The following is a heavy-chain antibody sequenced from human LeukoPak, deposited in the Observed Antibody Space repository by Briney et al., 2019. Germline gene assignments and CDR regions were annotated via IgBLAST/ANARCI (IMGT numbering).Heavy chain of an antibody. CDR2: ISSSSSYI. CDR1: GFTFSSYS. D-gene: IGHD4-11*01. J-gene: IGHJ6*03. Sequence: PGGSLRLSCAASGFTFSSYSMNWVRQAPGKGLEWVSSISSSSSYIYYADSVKGRFTISRDNAKNSLHLQMNSLRAEDTAVYYCARGLTTLVDWYYYYYMDVWGKGTTVTVSS. CDR3: ARGLTTLVDWYYYYYMDV. V-gene: IGHV3-21*01.